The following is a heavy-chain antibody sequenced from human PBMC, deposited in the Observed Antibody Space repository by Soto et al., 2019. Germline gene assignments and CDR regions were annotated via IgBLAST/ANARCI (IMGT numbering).Heavy chain of an antibody. J-gene: IGHJ4*02. V-gene: IGHV3-21*06. D-gene: IGHD3-3*01. CDR1: GFSFSTYN. CDR2: ISRDSTYR. Sequence: PGGSLRLSCAASGFSFSTYNMNWVRQAPGKGLEWVSSISRDSTYRYYADSMRGRFTISRDNAKNSVFLQLDSLRGDDTAVYYCAREPYDFWSGPDYWGQGTLVTVSS. CDR3: AREPYDFWSGPDY.